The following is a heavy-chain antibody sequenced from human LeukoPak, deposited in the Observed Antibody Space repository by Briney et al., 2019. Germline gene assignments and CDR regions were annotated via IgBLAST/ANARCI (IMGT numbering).Heavy chain of an antibody. CDR1: GGSISGYY. D-gene: IGHD3-3*01. V-gene: IGHV4-59*12. CDR3: ATWSGDYSFDF. CDR2: IHYSGNT. J-gene: IGHJ4*02. Sequence: SETLSLTCTVSGGSISGYYWSWIRQPPGRGLEWIAYIHYSGNTNYNPSLKNRVTVSVDTSKTQFSLRLSSVTAADTAVYYCATWSGDYSFDFWGQGTLVTVSS.